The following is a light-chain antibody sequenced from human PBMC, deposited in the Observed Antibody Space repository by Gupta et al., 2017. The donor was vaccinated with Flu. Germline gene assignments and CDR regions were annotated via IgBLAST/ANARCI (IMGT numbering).Light chain of an antibody. CDR2: DVD. CDR3: CSYAGSYTWV. Sequence: QYALTPPRSVSGSPGQSVAIFCIGTSSDIGGYKYVSCCQQHPGKAPKLIIYDVDKRPSGVPDRFSGSKSGNTASLTISGLQAEDEGDYYCCSYAGSYTWVFGGGTKLTVL. J-gene: IGLJ3*02. CDR1: SSDIGGYKY. V-gene: IGLV2-11*01.